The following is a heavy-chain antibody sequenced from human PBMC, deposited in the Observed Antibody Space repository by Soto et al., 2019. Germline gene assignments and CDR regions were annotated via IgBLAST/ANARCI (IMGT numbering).Heavy chain of an antibody. D-gene: IGHD6-13*01. CDR2: IYYSGST. V-gene: IGHV4-39*01. J-gene: IGHJ4*02. Sequence: SETLSLTCTVSGGSIGSSSYYWGWIRQPPGKGLEWIGSIYYSGSTYYNPSLKSRVTISVDTSKNQFSLKLSSVTAADTAVYYCASRQQLYYFDYWGQGTLVTVSS. CDR3: ASRQQLYYFDY. CDR1: GGSIGSSSYY.